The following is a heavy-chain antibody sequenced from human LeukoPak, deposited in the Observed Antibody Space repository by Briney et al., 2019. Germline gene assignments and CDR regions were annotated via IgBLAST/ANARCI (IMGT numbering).Heavy chain of an antibody. V-gene: IGHV3-9*01. D-gene: IGHD6-19*01. Sequence: PGRSLRLSCAASGFTFDDYAMHWVRQTPGKGLEWVSGISWNSGSMGYADAVKGRFTISRDNAKKSLYLQMNSLRPEDTALYYCARGGYSSGWYPIYYFDYWGQGTTVTVSS. CDR1: GFTFDDYA. J-gene: IGHJ4*03. CDR2: ISWNSGSM. CDR3: ARGGYSSGWYPIYYFDY.